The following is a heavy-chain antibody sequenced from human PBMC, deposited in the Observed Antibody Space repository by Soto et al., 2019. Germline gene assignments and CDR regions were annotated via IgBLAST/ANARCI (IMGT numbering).Heavy chain of an antibody. V-gene: IGHV3-30*03. D-gene: IGHD6-13*01. Sequence: QVQLVESGGGVVQPGRSLRLSCAASGFTFSSYGMHWVRQAPGKGLEWVAVISHDGSNKYYADSVKGRFTISSDNSKNTLYLQMNSLRAEDTAVYYCATAKYSSSWYSYGMDVWGQGTTVTVSS. J-gene: IGHJ6*02. CDR2: ISHDGSNK. CDR3: ATAKYSSSWYSYGMDV. CDR1: GFTFSSYG.